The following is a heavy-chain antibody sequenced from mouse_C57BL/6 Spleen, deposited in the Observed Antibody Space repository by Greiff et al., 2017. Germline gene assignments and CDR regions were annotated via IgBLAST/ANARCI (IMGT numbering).Heavy chain of an antibody. D-gene: IGHD2-4*01. CDR2: ISSGSSTI. J-gene: IGHJ4*01. V-gene: IGHV5-17*01. CDR1: GFTFSDYG. Sequence: EVQGVESGGGLVKPGGSLKLSCAASGFTFSDYGMHWVRQAPEKGLELVAYISSGSSTIYYADTVQGRFTISRDNAKNTLYLQMTSLRSEDTAMYYFERLYYDYGEERHAMDYWGQGTSVTVSS. CDR3: ERLYYDYGEERHAMDY.